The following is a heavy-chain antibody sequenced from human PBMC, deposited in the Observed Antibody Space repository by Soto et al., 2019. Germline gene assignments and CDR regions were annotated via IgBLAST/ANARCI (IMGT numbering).Heavy chain of an antibody. J-gene: IGHJ4*02. CDR1: GYRFSDSG. V-gene: IGHV1-18*01. CDR3: ARVDIRPDYSTTPFEY. Sequence: QVQLGQPGTEVKRPGASVTVSCKASGYRFSDSGIAWVRQAPGQGLEWMGWISVYNGKTNYAQKFPGRVTMTTDTDTSTAYMELGRLRSDDTAVYYCARVDIRPDYSTTPFEYWGQGTLVTVSS. CDR2: ISVYNGKT. D-gene: IGHD4-4*01.